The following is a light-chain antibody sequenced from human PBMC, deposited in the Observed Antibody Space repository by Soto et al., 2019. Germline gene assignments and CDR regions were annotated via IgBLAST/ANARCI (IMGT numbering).Light chain of an antibody. CDR3: QNYNSAPLT. V-gene: IGKV1-27*01. J-gene: IGKJ4*01. CDR2: GAS. CDR1: QGISND. Sequence: DIQMTQSPSSLSASVGDRVTITCRASQGISNDLAWYQQKLGTVPKLLIYGASTLQSGVPSRFSGSGSGTDFTLTISSLQPGDVATYYCQNYNSAPLTFGGGTKVEIK.